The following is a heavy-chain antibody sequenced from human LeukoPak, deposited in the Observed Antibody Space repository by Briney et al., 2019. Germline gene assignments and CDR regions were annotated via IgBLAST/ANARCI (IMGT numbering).Heavy chain of an antibody. D-gene: IGHD3-3*01. V-gene: IGHV1-69*13. CDR1: GGTFSSYA. J-gene: IGHJ6*03. Sequence: SVKVSCKASGGTFSSYAISWVRQAPGQGLEWMGGIIPIFGTASYAQKFQGRVTITADESTSTAYMELSSLRSADTGVYYCARVFTIFGVVNPSYYYYYMDVWGKGTTVSVSS. CDR3: ARVFTIFGVVNPSYYYYYMDV. CDR2: IIPIFGTA.